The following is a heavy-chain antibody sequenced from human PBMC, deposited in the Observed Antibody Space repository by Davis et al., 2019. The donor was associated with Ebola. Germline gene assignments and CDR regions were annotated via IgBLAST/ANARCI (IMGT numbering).Heavy chain of an antibody. CDR2: ISISSNYI. CDR3: ASLGAGRYYYYYYMDV. V-gene: IGHV3-21*01. D-gene: IGHD3-16*01. CDR1: GFTFRSYS. Sequence: PGRSLRLSCAASGFTFRSYSMNWVRQAPGKGLEWVSSISISSNYIYYAESVKGRFTISRDNAKNSLYLQMNSLRAEDTAVYYCASLGAGRYYYYYYMDVWGKGTTVTVSS. J-gene: IGHJ6*03.